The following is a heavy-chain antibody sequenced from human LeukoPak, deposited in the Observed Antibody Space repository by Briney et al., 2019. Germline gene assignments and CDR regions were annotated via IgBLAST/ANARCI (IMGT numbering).Heavy chain of an antibody. V-gene: IGHV1-2*06. CDR1: GYTFTSYY. J-gene: IGHJ6*02. Sequence: ASVKVSCKASGYTFTSYYMHWVRQAPGQGLEWMGRINPNSGGTNYAQKFQGRVTMTRDTSISTAYMELSRLRSDDTAVYYCARERRSSYGSGLPNGYYYYGMDVWGQGTTVTVSS. CDR2: INPNSGGT. CDR3: ARERRSSYGSGLPNGYYYYGMDV. D-gene: IGHD3-10*01.